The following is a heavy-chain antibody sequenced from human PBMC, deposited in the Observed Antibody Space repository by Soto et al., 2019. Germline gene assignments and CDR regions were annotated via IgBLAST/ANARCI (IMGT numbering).Heavy chain of an antibody. V-gene: IGHV3-66*01. D-gene: IGHD3-3*01. CDR1: GFIVNGIF. CDR3: ARDIFGGSYDFWH. CDR2: LSSDDKT. Sequence: EVRLVESGGGLVQPGGSLGLFCSASGFIVNGIFITRGRQGPGKGPEWVSTLSSDDKTYYADSVRGRFTISRDSSKNTLFLQMNTLRAEDTAVYHCARDIFGGSYDFWHGGQGTLVTVSS. J-gene: IGHJ4*02.